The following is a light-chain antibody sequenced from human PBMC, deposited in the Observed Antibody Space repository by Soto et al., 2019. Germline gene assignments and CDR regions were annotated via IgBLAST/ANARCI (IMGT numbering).Light chain of an antibody. J-gene: IGKJ5*01. CDR1: QSVSSSY. V-gene: IGKV3D-15*01. CDR2: GAS. CDR3: QQYHNWPIT. Sequence: TQSPATLSLSPGERATLSCRASQSVSSSYLAWYQQKPGQAPRLLIYGASSRATGIPARFSGSGSGTEFTLTISSLQSEDFAVYYCQQYHNWPITFGQGTRLEIK.